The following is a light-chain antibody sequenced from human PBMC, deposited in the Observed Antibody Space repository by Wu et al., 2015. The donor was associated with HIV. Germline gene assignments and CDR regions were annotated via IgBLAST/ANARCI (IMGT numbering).Light chain of an antibody. CDR3: QQYGSSPFT. J-gene: IGKJ3*01. CDR1: QSVNNRH. CDR2: GAS. V-gene: IGKV3-20*01. Sequence: EIVMTQSPATLSVSPGERATLSCRASQSVNNRHLAWYQQKPGQAPRLLMDGASNRATGIPDRFSGSGSGTDFTLTISRLEPEDFAVYYCQQYGSSPFTFGPGTKVDIK.